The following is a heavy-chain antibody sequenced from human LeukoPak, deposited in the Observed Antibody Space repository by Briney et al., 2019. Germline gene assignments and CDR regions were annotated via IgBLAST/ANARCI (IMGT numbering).Heavy chain of an antibody. CDR3: ARENSSGYI. CDR2: ISYDGSNK. Sequence: PGRSLRLSCAASGFTFSSYGMPWVRQAPGKGLEWVAVISYDGSNKYYADSVKGRFTISRDNAKNSLYLQMNSLRAEDTAVYYCARENSSGYIWGQGTLVTVSS. V-gene: IGHV3-30*03. CDR1: GFTFSSYG. D-gene: IGHD3-22*01. J-gene: IGHJ4*02.